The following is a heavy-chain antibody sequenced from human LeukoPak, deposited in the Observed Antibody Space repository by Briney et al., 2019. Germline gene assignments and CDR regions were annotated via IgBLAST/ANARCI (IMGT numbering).Heavy chain of an antibody. D-gene: IGHD5-24*01. Sequence: GASVKVSCMVSGYTLTELSMHWVRQAPGKGLEWMGGFDPEDGETIYAQKFQGRVTMTEDTSTDTAYMELSSLRSEDTAVYYCATINLGRDGYNYGGNWFDPWGQGTLVTVSS. V-gene: IGHV1-24*01. CDR2: FDPEDGET. J-gene: IGHJ5*02. CDR3: ATINLGRDGYNYGGNWFDP. CDR1: GYTLTELS.